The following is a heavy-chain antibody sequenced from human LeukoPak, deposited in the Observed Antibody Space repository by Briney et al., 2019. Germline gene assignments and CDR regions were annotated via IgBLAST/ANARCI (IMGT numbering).Heavy chain of an antibody. CDR2: IRSKAYGGTT. J-gene: IGHJ4*02. Sequence: EPGRSLRLSCTASGFTFGDYAMSWVRQAPGKGLEWVGFIRSKAYGGTTEYAASVKGRFTISRDDSKSIAYLQMNSLKTEDTAVYYCTSTPRVYGSGRHDDWGQGTLVTVSS. CDR1: GFTFGDYA. CDR3: TSTPRVYGSGRHDD. D-gene: IGHD3-10*01. V-gene: IGHV3-49*04.